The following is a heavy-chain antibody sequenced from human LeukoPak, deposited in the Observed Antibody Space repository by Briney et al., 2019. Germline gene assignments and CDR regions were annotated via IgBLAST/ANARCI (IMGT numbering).Heavy chain of an antibody. CDR2: IYYSGST. D-gene: IGHD3-22*01. J-gene: IGHJ4*02. V-gene: IGHV4-59*08. CDR3: ARVGYYYDSSGYGSDNYFDY. Sequence: SETLSLTCTVSGGSISSYYWSWIRQPPGKGLEWIGYIYYSGSTNYNPSLKSRVTISVDTSKNQFSLKLSSVTAADTAVYYCARVGYYYDSSGYGSDNYFDYWGQGTLVTVSS. CDR1: GGSISSYY.